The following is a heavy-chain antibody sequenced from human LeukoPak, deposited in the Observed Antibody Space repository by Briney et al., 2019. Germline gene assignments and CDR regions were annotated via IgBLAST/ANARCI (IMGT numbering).Heavy chain of an antibody. J-gene: IGHJ6*02. CDR1: GYSFTDYG. Sequence: SVKVSCKASGYSFTDYGISWVRQAPGQGLEWMGGIIPIFGTANYAQKFQGRVTITADESTSTAYMELSSLRSEDTAVYYCATYYDFWSGLRGYYYYGMDVWGQGTTVTVSS. D-gene: IGHD3-3*01. V-gene: IGHV1-69*13. CDR2: IIPIFGTA. CDR3: ATYYDFWSGLRGYYYYGMDV.